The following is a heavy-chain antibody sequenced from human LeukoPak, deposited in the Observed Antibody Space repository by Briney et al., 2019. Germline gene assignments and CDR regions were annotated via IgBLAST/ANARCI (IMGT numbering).Heavy chain of an antibody. J-gene: IGHJ4*02. Sequence: SETLSLTCTVSGGSISSYYWSWIRQPPGEGLEWIGYIYYSGSTNYNPSLKSRVTISVDTSKNQFSLKLSSVTAADTAVYYCARHHGDYVNNPFDYWGQGTLVTVSS. CDR1: GGSISSYY. D-gene: IGHD4-17*01. CDR3: ARHHGDYVNNPFDY. V-gene: IGHV4-59*08. CDR2: IYYSGST.